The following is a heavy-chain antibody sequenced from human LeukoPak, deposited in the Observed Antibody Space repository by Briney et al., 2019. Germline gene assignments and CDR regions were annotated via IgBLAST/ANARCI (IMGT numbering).Heavy chain of an antibody. CDR2: IYYSGST. J-gene: IGHJ4*02. D-gene: IGHD1-26*01. CDR1: GGSISSYY. Sequence: PSETLSLTCTVSGGSISSYYWSWIRQPPGKGLEWIGYIYYSGSTNYNPSLKSRVTISVDTSKSQFSLKVSSVTAADTAVYYCAREVVGATIYWGQGTLVTVSS. V-gene: IGHV4-59*01. CDR3: AREVVGATIY.